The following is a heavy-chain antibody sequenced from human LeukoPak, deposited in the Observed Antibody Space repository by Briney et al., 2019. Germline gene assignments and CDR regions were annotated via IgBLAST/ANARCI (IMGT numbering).Heavy chain of an antibody. J-gene: IGHJ4*02. D-gene: IGHD6-13*01. CDR1: GFTFDDYA. V-gene: IGHV3-9*01. Sequence: PGRSLRLSCAASGFTFDDYAMHWVRQAPGKGLEWVSGISWNSGSIGYADSVKGRFTISRDNAKNSLYLQMNSLRAEDTALYYCAKDMPSHGYSSSWYGNWGQGTLVTVSS. CDR3: AKDMPSHGYSSSWYGN. CDR2: ISWNSGSI.